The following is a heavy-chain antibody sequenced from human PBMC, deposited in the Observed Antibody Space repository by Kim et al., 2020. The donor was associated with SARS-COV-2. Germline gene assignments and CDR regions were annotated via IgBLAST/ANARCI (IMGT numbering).Heavy chain of an antibody. V-gene: IGHV1-69*04. CDR1: GGTFSSYA. J-gene: IGHJ3*02. D-gene: IGHD3-10*01. Sequence: SVNVSCKASGGTFSSYAISWVRQAPGQGLEWMGRIIPILGIANYAQKFQGRVTITADKSTSTAYMELSSLRSEDTAVYYCASYAITMVRGVMDAFDIWGQGTMVTVSS. CDR3: ASYAITMVRGVMDAFDI. CDR2: IIPILGIA.